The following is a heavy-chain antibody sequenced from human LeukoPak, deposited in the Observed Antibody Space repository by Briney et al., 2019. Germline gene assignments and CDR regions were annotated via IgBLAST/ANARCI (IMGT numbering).Heavy chain of an antibody. V-gene: IGHV1-18*01. D-gene: IGHD3-10*01. CDR1: GYTFTSYG. CDR2: ISAYNGNT. Sequence: ASVKVSCKASGYTFTSYGISWVRQAPGQGLEWMGWISAYNGNTNYAQKLQGRVTMTTDTSTSTAYMELRSLRSDDTAVYYCARGWELREALTHYYYYGMDVWGQGTTVTVSS. J-gene: IGHJ6*02. CDR3: ARGWELREALTHYYYYGMDV.